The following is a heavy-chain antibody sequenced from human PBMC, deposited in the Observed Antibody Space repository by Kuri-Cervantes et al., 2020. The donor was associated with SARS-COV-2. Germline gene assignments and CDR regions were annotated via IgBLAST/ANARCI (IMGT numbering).Heavy chain of an antibody. CDR2: INAYNGKT. D-gene: IGHD2/OR15-2a*01. J-gene: IGHJ6*03. V-gene: IGHV1-18*01. CDR1: GYTFSSHA. Sequence: ASVKVSCKASGYTFSSHAISWVRQAPGQGLEWMGWINAYNGKTNYAQKFQDRVTMTTDTSTTTVYMELRSLRSEDTAVYYCARQVLLIFYYYMDVWGKGTKVTVSS. CDR3: ARQVLLIFYYYMDV.